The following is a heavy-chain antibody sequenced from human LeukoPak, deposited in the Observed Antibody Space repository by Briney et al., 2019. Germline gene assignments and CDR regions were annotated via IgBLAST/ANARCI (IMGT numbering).Heavy chain of an antibody. CDR1: GYTLTELS. CDR3: ARGLGGYNTVNY. Sequence: SCKVSGYTLTELSMHWVRQAPGKGLEWVAILSHDGSKKYYADSVKGRFTISRDNSRNTLYLQMNGLRAEDTAVYYCARGLGGYNTVNYWGQGTLVTVSS. V-gene: IGHV3-30*04. CDR2: LSHDGSKK. J-gene: IGHJ4*02. D-gene: IGHD5-12*01.